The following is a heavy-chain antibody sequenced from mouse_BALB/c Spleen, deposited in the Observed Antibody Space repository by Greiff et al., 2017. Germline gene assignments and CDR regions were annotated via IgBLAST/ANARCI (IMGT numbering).Heavy chain of an antibody. CDR3: ARSYDYDGMDY. J-gene: IGHJ4*01. Sequence: VKLMESGPGLVAPSQSLSITCTVSGYSLTSYGVHWVRQPPGKGLEWLGVIWAGGSTNYNSALMSRLSISKDNSKSQVFLKMNSLQTDDTAMYYCARSYDYDGMDYWGQGTSVTVSS. CDR2: IWAGGST. CDR1: GYSLTSYG. D-gene: IGHD2-4*01. V-gene: IGHV2-9*02.